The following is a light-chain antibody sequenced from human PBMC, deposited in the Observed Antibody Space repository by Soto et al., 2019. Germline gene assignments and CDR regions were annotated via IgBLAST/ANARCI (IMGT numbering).Light chain of an antibody. Sequence: EIVITKSPVTLSVSPGERATLSCRASQSFSSNLAWYQQKPGQAPRLLIYGASTRATGFPARFSGSGSGTEFTLTISSLQSEDFAVYYCHQYNNWPRTFGQGTKVDIK. J-gene: IGKJ1*01. CDR3: HQYNNWPRT. CDR1: QSFSSN. CDR2: GAS. V-gene: IGKV3-15*01.